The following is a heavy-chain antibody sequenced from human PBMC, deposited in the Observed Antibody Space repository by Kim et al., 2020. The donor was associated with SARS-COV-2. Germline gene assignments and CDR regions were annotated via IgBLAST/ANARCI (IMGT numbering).Heavy chain of an antibody. Sequence: SETLSLTCAVYGGSFSGYYWSWIRQPPGKGLEWIGEINHSGSTNYNPSLKSRVTISVDTSKNQFSLKLSSVTAADTAVYYCARGRWLHPFDYWGQGTLVT. J-gene: IGHJ4*02. D-gene: IGHD5-12*01. CDR2: INHSGST. V-gene: IGHV4-34*01. CDR3: ARGRWLHPFDY. CDR1: GGSFSGYY.